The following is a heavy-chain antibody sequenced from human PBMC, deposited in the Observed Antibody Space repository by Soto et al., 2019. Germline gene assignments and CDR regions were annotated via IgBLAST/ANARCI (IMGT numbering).Heavy chain of an antibody. CDR1: GYTFTAYY. J-gene: IGHJ5*02. V-gene: IGHV1-2*02. CDR3: ARGGGRGYNELDP. Sequence: QVQLVQSGAEVEKHGASVKVSCKASGYTFTAYYLHWVRQAPGQGLEWMGWINPNSGDTYHAQNSQGRVTMTRDTSTTTAYMELASLRSDDTAVYYCARGGGRGYNELDPWGHGTLVIVSS. CDR2: INPNSGDT. D-gene: IGHD5-12*01.